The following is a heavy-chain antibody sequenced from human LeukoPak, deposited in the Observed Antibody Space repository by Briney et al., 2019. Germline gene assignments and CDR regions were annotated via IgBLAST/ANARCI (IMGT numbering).Heavy chain of an antibody. CDR1: GFTSIAYA. V-gene: IGHV3-23*01. Sequence: GGSLRLSCVGSGFTSIAYALTWARQAPGKGLEWDSGISGGGVTTYYADSVKGRFTISRDNSKNTLYLQMNSLRADDTAIYYCARNQQLGGHSYYYYGMDVWGQGTTVTVSS. CDR2: ISGGGVTT. CDR3: ARNQQLGGHSYYYYGMDV. D-gene: IGHD3-16*01. J-gene: IGHJ6*02.